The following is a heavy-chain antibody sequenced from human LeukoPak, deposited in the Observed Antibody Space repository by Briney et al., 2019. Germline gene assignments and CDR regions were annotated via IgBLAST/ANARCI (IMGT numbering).Heavy chain of an antibody. V-gene: IGHV3-21*01. D-gene: IGHD3-10*01. CDR3: ARDQGYYGSGDPLSY. CDR2: ISSSSSYI. CDR1: GFTFSSYS. Sequence: PGGSLRLSCAASGFTFSSYSMNWVRQAPGKWLEWVSSISSSSSYIYYADSVKGRFTISRDNAKNSLYLQMNSLRAEDTAVYYCARDQGYYGSGDPLSYWGQGTLVTVSS. J-gene: IGHJ4*02.